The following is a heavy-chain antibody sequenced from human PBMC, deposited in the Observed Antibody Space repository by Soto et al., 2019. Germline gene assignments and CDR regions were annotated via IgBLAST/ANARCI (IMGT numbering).Heavy chain of an antibody. J-gene: IGHJ4*02. Sequence: GGSLRLSCAASRFTFSSYGMHWVRQAPGKGLEWVAVISDDGRNKYYGDSVKGRFTISRDNSKNTLYLQMNSLRAEDTAVYYCAKGEAAAEVPDWGQGTLVTVSS. V-gene: IGHV3-30*18. CDR3: AKGEAAAEVPD. D-gene: IGHD6-13*01. CDR2: ISDDGRNK. CDR1: RFTFSSYG.